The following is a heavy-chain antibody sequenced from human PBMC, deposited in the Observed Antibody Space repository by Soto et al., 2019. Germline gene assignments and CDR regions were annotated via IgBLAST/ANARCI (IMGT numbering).Heavy chain of an antibody. V-gene: IGHV3-33*01. CDR2: IWHDRINK. J-gene: IGHJ4*02. CDR3: ARGSSDSVILHVSFDF. Sequence: GESLSLSCTASGVTFSRDCWRWVRQAPGRGLEWVGVIWHDRINKYYAYSGKGVFTISRDNYNKTLYLQMTSLRAEDRAVYYCARGSSDSVILHVSFDFWGQGTLVTVSS. D-gene: IGHD2-21*01. CDR1: GVTFSRDC.